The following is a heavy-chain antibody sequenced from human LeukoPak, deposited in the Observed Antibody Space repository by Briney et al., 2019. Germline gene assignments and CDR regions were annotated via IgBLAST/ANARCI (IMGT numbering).Heavy chain of an antibody. CDR3: ARGVRTDFWSGSNVVDY. CDR2: INHSGST. CDR1: GGSLSGYY. Sequence: SETLSLTCAVYGGSLSGYYWSWIRQPPGKGLEWIGEINHSGSTNYNPSLKSRVTISVDTSKNQFSLKLSSVTAADTAVYYCARGVRTDFWSGSNVVDYWGQGTLVTVSS. D-gene: IGHD3-3*01. J-gene: IGHJ4*02. V-gene: IGHV4-34*01.